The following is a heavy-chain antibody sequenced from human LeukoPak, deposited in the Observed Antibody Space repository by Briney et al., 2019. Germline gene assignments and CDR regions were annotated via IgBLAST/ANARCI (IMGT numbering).Heavy chain of an antibody. Sequence: GGSLRLSCAASGFTFSSYSMNWVRQAPGKGLEWGGRIKSKTDGGTTDYAAPVKGRFTISRDDSKNTLYLQMNSLKTEDTAVYYCTTEWGWLLGYWGQGTLVTVSS. V-gene: IGHV3-15*01. CDR2: IKSKTDGGTT. J-gene: IGHJ4*02. D-gene: IGHD3-22*01. CDR1: GFTFSSYS. CDR3: TTEWGWLLGY.